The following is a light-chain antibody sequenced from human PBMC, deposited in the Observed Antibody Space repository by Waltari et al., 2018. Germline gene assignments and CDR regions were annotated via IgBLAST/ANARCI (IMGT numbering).Light chain of an antibody. V-gene: IGKV4-1*01. CDR1: QSVLYNSNNKNY. J-gene: IGKJ3*01. Sequence: DIVMTQYPDSLAVSLGVRATINCKSSQSVLYNSNNKNYLAWYQQKPGQPPKLLIYWASTRESGVPDRFSGSGSGTDFTLTVSSLQAEDVAVYYCQQYYTTPFTFGPGTKVDI. CDR2: WAS. CDR3: QQYYTTPFT.